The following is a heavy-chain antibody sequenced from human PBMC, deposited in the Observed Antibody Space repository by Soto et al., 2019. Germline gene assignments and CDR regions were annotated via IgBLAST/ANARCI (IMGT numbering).Heavy chain of an antibody. D-gene: IGHD5-18*01. CDR2: IYYSGST. V-gene: IGHV4-30-4*01. J-gene: IGHJ5*02. Sequence: SETLSLTCTVSGGSISSGDYYWSWIRQPPGKGLEWIGYIYYSGSTYYNPSLKSRVTISVDTSKNQFSLKLSSVTAADTAVYYCARGSYSYGYGWFDPWGQGTLVTVSS. CDR3: ARGSYSYGYGWFDP. CDR1: GGSISSGDYY.